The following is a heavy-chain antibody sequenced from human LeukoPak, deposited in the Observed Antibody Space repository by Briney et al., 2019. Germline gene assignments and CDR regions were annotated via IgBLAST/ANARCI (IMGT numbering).Heavy chain of an antibody. J-gene: IGHJ5*02. CDR1: GLLFSSYG. CDR2: ISFSGATE. D-gene: IGHD3-10*01. V-gene: IGHV3-30*03. Sequence: GGSLRLSCEASGLLFSSYGFYWVRQAPGKGLEWVAYISFSGATEDYADSLEGRFTISRDNSESKVYLQMSSLRSEDTAVYYCARGWFGLDPWGQGTQVIVSS. CDR3: ARGWFGLDP.